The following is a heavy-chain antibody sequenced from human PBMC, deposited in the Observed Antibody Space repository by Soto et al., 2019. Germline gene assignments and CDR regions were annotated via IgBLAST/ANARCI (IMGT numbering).Heavy chain of an antibody. Sequence: GGSLRLSCAASGFTFSSYGMHWVRQAPGKGLEWVAVISYDGSNKYYADSVKGRFTISRDNSKNTLYLQMNSLRAEDTAEYSGAKAGGYDCCYGMDVWGQGTPVTVSS. CDR3: AKAGGYDCCYGMDV. CDR2: ISYDGSNK. V-gene: IGHV3-30*18. J-gene: IGHJ6*02. D-gene: IGHD3-22*01. CDR1: GFTFSSYG.